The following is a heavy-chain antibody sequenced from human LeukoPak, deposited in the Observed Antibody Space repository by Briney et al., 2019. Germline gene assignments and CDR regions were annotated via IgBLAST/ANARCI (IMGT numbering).Heavy chain of an antibody. V-gene: IGHV3-48*03. CDR3: ARGGAYSTSAVDY. CDR2: ISSSGSTI. Sequence: PGGSLRLSCAASGFTFSSYEMNWVRQAPGKGLEWVSYISSSGSTIYYADSVKGRFTISRDNAKNTLYLQMNSLRAEDTAVYYCARGGAYSTSAVDYWGQGTLVTVSS. CDR1: GFTFSSYE. J-gene: IGHJ4*02. D-gene: IGHD6-6*01.